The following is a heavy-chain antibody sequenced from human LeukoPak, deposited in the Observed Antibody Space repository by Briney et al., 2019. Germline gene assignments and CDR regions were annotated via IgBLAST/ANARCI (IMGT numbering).Heavy chain of an antibody. CDR3: ARDQDYGSGSSSYYFHY. D-gene: IGHD3-10*01. J-gene: IGHJ4*02. CDR2: IKQDGGEK. Sequence: GGSLRLSCAASKFTFSKYWMTWVRQAQGKGLEWVANIKQDGGEKNYVESVRGRFTISRDNAKNSLYLQMNSLRAEDTAVYYCARDQDYGSGSSSYYFHYWGQGTLVTDSS. V-gene: IGHV3-7*01. CDR1: KFTFSKYW.